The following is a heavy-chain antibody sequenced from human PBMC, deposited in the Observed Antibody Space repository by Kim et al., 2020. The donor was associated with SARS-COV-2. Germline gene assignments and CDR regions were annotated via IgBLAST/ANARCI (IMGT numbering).Heavy chain of an antibody. CDR2: VHYTGST. V-gene: IGHV4-59*13. CDR1: GASITAYY. CDR3: AREGDGNYAYWFDP. J-gene: IGHJ5*02. D-gene: IGHD1-7*01. Sequence: SETLSLTCSVSGASITAYYWSWIRQPPGKGLEWIGYVHYTGSTNYNLSLESRVDMSVETSKNQFSLRLTSVSAADTAVYYCAREGDGNYAYWFDPWGQGALVTVFS.